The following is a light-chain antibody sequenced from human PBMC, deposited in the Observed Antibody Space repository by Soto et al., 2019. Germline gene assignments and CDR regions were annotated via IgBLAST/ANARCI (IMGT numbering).Light chain of an antibody. CDR1: QSVSSY. CDR2: DAS. Sequence: EIVLTQSPATLSLSPGERATLSCRASQSVSSYLAWYQQKPGQAPRLLIYDASNRATGIPARFSGSGSGTDFTLIISSLESEDFAIYYCQQRSNWPPYTFGQGTKLEI. CDR3: QQRSNWPPYT. V-gene: IGKV3-11*01. J-gene: IGKJ2*01.